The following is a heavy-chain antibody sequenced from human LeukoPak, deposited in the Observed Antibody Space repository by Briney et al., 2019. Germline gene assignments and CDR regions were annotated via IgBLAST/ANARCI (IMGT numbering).Heavy chain of an antibody. J-gene: IGHJ4*02. CDR3: ARSLQTIVEVPAFDY. V-gene: IGHV1-69*13. CDR2: IIPIFGTA. D-gene: IGHD2-2*01. CDR1: GGTFSSYA. Sequence: ASVKVSCKASGGTFSSYAISWVRPAPGQGLEWMGGIIPIFGTANYAQKFQGRVTITADESTSTAYMELSSLRSEDTAVYYCARSLQTIVEVPAFDYWGQGTLVTVSS.